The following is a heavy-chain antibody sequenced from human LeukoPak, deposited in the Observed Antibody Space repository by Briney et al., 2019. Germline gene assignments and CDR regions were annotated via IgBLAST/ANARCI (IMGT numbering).Heavy chain of an antibody. CDR3: AKGSEYNYDSSDRGFDC. D-gene: IGHD3-22*01. CDR1: GFTFDDYA. Sequence: GGSLRLSCAASGFTFDDYALHWVRQAPGKGLEWVSGISWNGGSLGYADSVKGRFTISRDNAKNSLYLQMNSLRTEDMALYYCAKGSEYNYDSSDRGFDCWGQGTLVTVSS. J-gene: IGHJ4*02. V-gene: IGHV3-9*03. CDR2: ISWNGGSL.